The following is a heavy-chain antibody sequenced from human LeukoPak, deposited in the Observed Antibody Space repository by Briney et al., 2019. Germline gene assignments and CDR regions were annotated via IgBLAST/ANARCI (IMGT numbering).Heavy chain of an antibody. CDR3: ARDWTTVVILDY. J-gene: IGHJ4*02. D-gene: IGHD4-23*01. CDR1: GFSFDDYA. Sequence: GRSLRLSCAASGFSFDDYAMHWVRQAPGKGLEWVSGISWNSDRIDYADSVQGRFTISRGNAKNSLYLQMNSLRAEDTAVYYCARDWTTVVILDYWGQGTLVTVSS. V-gene: IGHV3-9*01. CDR2: ISWNSDRI.